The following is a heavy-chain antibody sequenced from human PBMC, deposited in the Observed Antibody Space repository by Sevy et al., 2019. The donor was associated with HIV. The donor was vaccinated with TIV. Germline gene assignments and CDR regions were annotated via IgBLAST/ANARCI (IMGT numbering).Heavy chain of an antibody. D-gene: IGHD4-17*01. Sequence: GGSLRLSCAASGFTFSSYGMHWVRQAPGKGLEWVAVIWYEGSNKYYADSVKGRFTISRDNSKNTLYLQMNSLRAEDTAVYYCARGYGDYRIDAFDIWGQGTMVTVSS. CDR2: IWYEGSNK. J-gene: IGHJ3*02. CDR3: ARGYGDYRIDAFDI. CDR1: GFTFSSYG. V-gene: IGHV3-33*01.